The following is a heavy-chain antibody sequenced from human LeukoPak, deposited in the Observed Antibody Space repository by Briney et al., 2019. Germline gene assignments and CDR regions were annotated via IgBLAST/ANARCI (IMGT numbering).Heavy chain of an antibody. D-gene: IGHD3-16*01. CDR1: GFTFNYYG. CDR2: IWSDGSKE. Sequence: GGSLRLSCAASGFTFNYYGMHWVRQAPGKGLEWVAVIWSDGSKEYYADSVKGRFTVSRDDSKSTLYLQMNSLRAEDTAVYYCAKDLEGGNFDYWGQGTLVTVSS. V-gene: IGHV3-30*02. CDR3: AKDLEGGNFDY. J-gene: IGHJ4*02.